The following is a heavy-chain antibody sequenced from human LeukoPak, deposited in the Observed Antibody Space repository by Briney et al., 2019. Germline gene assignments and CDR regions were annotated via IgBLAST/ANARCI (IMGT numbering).Heavy chain of an antibody. CDR1: GDSISNFY. CDR2: IHNGDT. CDR3: ARASGSSWSFDY. J-gene: IGHJ4*02. D-gene: IGHD6-13*01. V-gene: IGHV4-59*12. Sequence: PSETLSLTCAVSGDSISNFYWNWIRQPPGKGLEWIGYIHNGDTNYNPSLKGRVTISVDTSKNQFSLKLSSVTAADTAVYYCARASGSSWSFDYWGQGTLVTVSS.